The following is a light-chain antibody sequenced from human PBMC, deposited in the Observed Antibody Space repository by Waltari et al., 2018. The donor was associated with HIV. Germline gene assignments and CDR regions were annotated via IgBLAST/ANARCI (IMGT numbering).Light chain of an antibody. CDR2: EVT. CDR1: SSDIGGYNY. CDR3: ASYAPTNKFYVL. Sequence: QSALTQPPSASGSPGQSVTMSCTGTSSDIGGYNYVSWYQQHPGKAPKLIMTEVTKRPSCVPVRFAGSKPGNTASLTVSGLQAEEEAHYYCASYAPTNKFYVLFGGGTTLTVL. J-gene: IGLJ2*01. V-gene: IGLV2-8*01.